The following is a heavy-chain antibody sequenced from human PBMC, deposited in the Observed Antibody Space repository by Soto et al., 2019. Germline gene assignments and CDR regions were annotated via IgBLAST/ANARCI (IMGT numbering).Heavy chain of an antibody. CDR1: GYTFSYQG. Sequence: GASVKVSCKASGYTFSYQGITWVRQAPGQGLECMGWISAYNGDTNYAQRLQGRVSMTTDTPTNTAHMELRSLRSDDTAVYYCATAPNQYYFDYWGQGTLVTVSS. CDR3: ATAPNQYYFDY. D-gene: IGHD2-2*01. V-gene: IGHV1-18*01. CDR2: ISAYNGDT. J-gene: IGHJ4*02.